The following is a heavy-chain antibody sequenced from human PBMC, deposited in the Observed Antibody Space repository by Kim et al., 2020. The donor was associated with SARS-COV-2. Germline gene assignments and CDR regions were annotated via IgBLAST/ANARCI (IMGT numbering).Heavy chain of an antibody. J-gene: IGHJ4*02. V-gene: IGHV6-1*01. CDR2: TYYRSSWNN. CDR3: ARRGPRERGYFDS. D-gene: IGHD1-26*01. CDR1: GDSVSSNSVT. Sequence: SQTLSLTCVISGDSVSSNSVTWNWIRQSPSRGLEWLGRTYYRSSWNNEYEESVKSRIAINPDTSKNQFSLQLNSVTPEDTAIYYCARRGPRERGYFDSWGQGILVTVSS.